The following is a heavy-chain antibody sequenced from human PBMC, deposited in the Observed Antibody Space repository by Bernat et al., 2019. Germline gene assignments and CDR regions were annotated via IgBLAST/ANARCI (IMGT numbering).Heavy chain of an antibody. CDR2: IYSGGST. CDR1: GFTVSSNY. J-gene: IGHJ5*02. D-gene: IGHD5-12*01. V-gene: IGHV3-66*01. Sequence: EVQLVESGGGLVQPGGSLRLSCAASGFTVSSNYMSWVRQAPGKGLEWVSVIYSGGSTYYADSVKGRFTISRDNSKNTLYLQMNSLRAEDTAIYYCARVRVGTTNWFDPWGQGTLVTVSS. CDR3: ARVRVGTTNWFDP.